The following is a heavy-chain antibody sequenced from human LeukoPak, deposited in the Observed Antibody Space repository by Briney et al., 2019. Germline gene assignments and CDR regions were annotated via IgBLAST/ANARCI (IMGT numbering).Heavy chain of an antibody. CDR3: AKHEYDYVWGSYRFHFGY. J-gene: IGHJ4*02. D-gene: IGHD3-16*02. Sequence: PVASLSLSCAASGFTFCSYAMSWVRRAPGGGLEWVLAISGSGGSTYYADSVKGRFPIYRDNSKNTLYLQMSSLRAEDTALYYCAKHEYDYVWGSYRFHFGYWGQGTLVTVSS. V-gene: IGHV3-23*01. CDR2: ISGSGGST. CDR1: GFTFCSYA.